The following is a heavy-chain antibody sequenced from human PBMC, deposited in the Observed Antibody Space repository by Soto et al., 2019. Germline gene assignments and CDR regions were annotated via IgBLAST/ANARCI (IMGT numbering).Heavy chain of an antibody. D-gene: IGHD6-13*01. V-gene: IGHV2-5*01. CDR2: IYWNDDK. CDR1: GFSLSTSGVG. J-gene: IGHJ4*02. CDR3: AHRQWIAAAGTSDY. Sequence: SGPTLVNPTQTLTLTCTFSGFSLSTSGVGVGWIRQPPGKALEWLALIYWNDDKRYSPSLKSRLTITKDTSKNQVVLTMTNMDPVDTATYYCAHRQWIAAAGTSDYWGQGTLVTSPQ.